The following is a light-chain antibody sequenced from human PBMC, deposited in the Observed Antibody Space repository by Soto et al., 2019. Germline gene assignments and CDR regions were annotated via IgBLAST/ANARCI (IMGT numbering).Light chain of an antibody. J-gene: IGLJ1*01. CDR2: DVS. CDR3: SSYTSGSTLDV. V-gene: IGLV2-14*01. Sequence: QSVLTQPASVSGSPGQSITISCTGTSSDVGGYNCVSWYQQHPGKAPKLMIYDVSNRPSGVSNRFSGSKSGNTASLTISGLQAEDEADYYCSSYTSGSTLDVFGSGTKGT. CDR1: SSDVGGYNC.